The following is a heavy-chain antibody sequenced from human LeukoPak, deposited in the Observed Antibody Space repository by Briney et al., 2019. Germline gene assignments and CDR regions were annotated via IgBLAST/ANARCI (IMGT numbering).Heavy chain of an antibody. Sequence: SVKVSCKASGGTFSSYAISWVRQAPGQGLEGLGRIFPILGIANYAQKFQGRVTITADKSTSTAYMELSSLRSEDTAVYYCARVGGSGPYYYYGMDVWGQGTTVTVSS. CDR3: ARVGGSGPYYYYGMDV. CDR2: IFPILGIA. D-gene: IGHD3-10*01. J-gene: IGHJ6*02. CDR1: GGTFSSYA. V-gene: IGHV1-69*04.